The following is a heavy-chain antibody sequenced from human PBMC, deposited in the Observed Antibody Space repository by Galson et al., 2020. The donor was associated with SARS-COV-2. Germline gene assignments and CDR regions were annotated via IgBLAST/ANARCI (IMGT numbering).Heavy chain of an antibody. CDR2: ISGSGAGT. J-gene: IGHJ5*02. D-gene: IGHD2-15*01. CDR3: AKVVSSYCSGGSCSPAMWCDA. Sequence: GGSLRLSCAASGFAFSNSVMSWVRQAPGKGLEWVLAISGSGAGTYYADSVKGRFTISRDNSKNTVYLQMKSLRAGDTAAYFCAKVVSSYCSGGSCSPAMWCDAWGQGTLVTVAS. CDR1: GFAFSNSV. V-gene: IGHV3-23*01.